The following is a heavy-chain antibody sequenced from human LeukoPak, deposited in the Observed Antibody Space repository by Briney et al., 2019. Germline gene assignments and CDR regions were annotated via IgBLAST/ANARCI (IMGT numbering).Heavy chain of an antibody. V-gene: IGHV3-20*04. Sequence: GGSLRLSCAASGFTFDDYAMTWVRQAPGRGLEWVSGINWNGGSTGYADSVKGRFTISRDSARNSLYLQMNGLRAEDTALYYCAGGPLYSSSWYYFDYWGQGTLLTVSS. J-gene: IGHJ4*02. CDR3: AGGPLYSSSWYYFDY. D-gene: IGHD2-2*01. CDR1: GFTFDDYA. CDR2: INWNGGST.